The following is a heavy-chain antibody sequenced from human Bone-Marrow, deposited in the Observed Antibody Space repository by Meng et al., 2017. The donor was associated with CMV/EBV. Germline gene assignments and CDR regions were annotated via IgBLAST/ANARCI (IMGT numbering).Heavy chain of an antibody. CDR1: GLTFSNAW. Sequence: GESLKISCAASGLTFSNAWMSWVRQAPGKGLEWVGRIKSKTDGGTTDYAAPVKGRFTISRDDSKNTLYLQMNSLKTEDTAVYYCTTDGIVVVPAAIDYWGQGTLVTVSS. D-gene: IGHD2-2*02. CDR3: TTDGIVVVPAAIDY. J-gene: IGHJ4*02. CDR2: IKSKTDGGTT. V-gene: IGHV3-15*01.